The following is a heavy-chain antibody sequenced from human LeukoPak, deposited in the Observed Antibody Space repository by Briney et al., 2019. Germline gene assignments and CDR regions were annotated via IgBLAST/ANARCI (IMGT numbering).Heavy chain of an antibody. V-gene: IGHV4-39*07. Sequence: PSETLSLTCTVSGGSISSGGYYWSWIRQHPGKGLEWIGEINHSGSTNYNPSLKSRVTISVDTSKNQFSLKLSSVTAADTAVYYCARGSPTYYDFWSGQREYYFDYWGQGTLVTVSS. D-gene: IGHD3-3*01. J-gene: IGHJ4*02. CDR1: GGSISSGGYY. CDR2: INHSGST. CDR3: ARGSPTYYDFWSGQREYYFDY.